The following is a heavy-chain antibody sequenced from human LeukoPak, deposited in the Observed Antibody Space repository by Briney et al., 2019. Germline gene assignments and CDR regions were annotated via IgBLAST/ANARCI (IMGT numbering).Heavy chain of an antibody. CDR3: AINGGYDILTGYDFDY. J-gene: IGHJ4*02. CDR1: GYTFTSYG. V-gene: IGHV1-18*04. CDR2: ISAYNGNT. D-gene: IGHD3-9*01. Sequence: ASVKVSCKASGYTFTSYGISWVRQAPGQGLEWMGWISAYNGNTNYAQKLQGRVTMTTDTSTSTAYMELRSLRSDDTAVYYCAINGGYDILTGYDFDYWGQGTLVTVSS.